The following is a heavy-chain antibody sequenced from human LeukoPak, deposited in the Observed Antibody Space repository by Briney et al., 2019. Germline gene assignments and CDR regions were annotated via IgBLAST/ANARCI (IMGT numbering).Heavy chain of an antibody. CDR3: ARGPEDDYPFDY. Sequence: GASVKVSCKASGYIFTDYYMHWVRQAPGQELGWMGRINPNSGGTNYAQKFQGRVTMTRDTSISTAYTELSSLRSEDTAVYYCARGPEDDYPFDYWGQGTLVTVSS. D-gene: IGHD4-11*01. CDR1: GYIFTDYY. V-gene: IGHV1/OR15-1*01. J-gene: IGHJ4*02. CDR2: INPNSGGT.